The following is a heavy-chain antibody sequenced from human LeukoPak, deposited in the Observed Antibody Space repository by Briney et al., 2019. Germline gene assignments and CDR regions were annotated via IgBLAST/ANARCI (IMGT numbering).Heavy chain of an antibody. Sequence: SETLSLTCTVSSGSISSYSWTWMREPPGKGLEWIGFISHSGSTNYNPSLKSRVTISVDTSKNQFSLKLSSVTAADTAVYYCARGGGDFWSGYLDVWGKGTTVTVSS. D-gene: IGHD3-3*01. V-gene: IGHV4-59*01. CDR1: SGSISSYS. J-gene: IGHJ6*04. CDR3: ARGGGDFWSGYLDV. CDR2: ISHSGST.